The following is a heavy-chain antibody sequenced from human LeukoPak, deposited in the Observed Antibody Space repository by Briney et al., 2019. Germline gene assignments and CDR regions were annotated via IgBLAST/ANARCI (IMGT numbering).Heavy chain of an antibody. CDR3: ARPNSYYDSSGYYYG. J-gene: IGHJ4*02. CDR1: GYTFTGYY. V-gene: IGHV1-2*02. Sequence: ASVKVSCKASGYTFTGYYMHWVRQAPGQGLEWMGWINPNSGGTNYAQKFQGRVTMTRDTSISTAYMELSRLRSDDTAVYYCARPNSYYDSSGYYYGWGQGTLVTVSS. CDR2: INPNSGGT. D-gene: IGHD3-22*01.